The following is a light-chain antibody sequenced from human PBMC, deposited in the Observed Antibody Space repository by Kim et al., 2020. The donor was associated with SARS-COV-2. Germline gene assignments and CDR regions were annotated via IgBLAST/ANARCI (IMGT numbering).Light chain of an antibody. V-gene: IGLV5-39*01. Sequence: FTCTLRSGIHVDIYNIFWYQQKPGSLPRYLLRYRSDSNKEQGSGVPSRFSGSKDASTNAGLLLISGLQSEDGADYYCAIWYSNTWVFGGGTQLTVL. CDR1: SGIHVDIYN. J-gene: IGLJ3*02. CDR3: AIWYSNTWV. CDR2: YRSDSNK.